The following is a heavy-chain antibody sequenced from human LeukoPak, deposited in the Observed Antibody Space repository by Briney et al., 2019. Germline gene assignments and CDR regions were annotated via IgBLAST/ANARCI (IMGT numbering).Heavy chain of an antibody. CDR2: INPNSGRT. V-gene: IGHV1-2*02. Sequence: GASVKVSCKASGYTFTGYYMHWVRQAPGQGLEWMGWINPNSGRTKYAQKFQGRVTMTRDTSISTAYMELSRLRSDDTAVYYCATSLLEWLPFDYWGQGTLVTVSS. CDR1: GYTFTGYY. CDR3: ATSLLEWLPFDY. D-gene: IGHD3-3*01. J-gene: IGHJ4*02.